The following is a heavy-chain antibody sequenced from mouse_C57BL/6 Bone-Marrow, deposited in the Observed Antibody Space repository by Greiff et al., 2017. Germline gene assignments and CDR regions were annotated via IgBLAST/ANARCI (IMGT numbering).Heavy chain of an antibody. J-gene: IGHJ3*01. CDR3: ARRDYYGSSFAY. CDR1: GYTFTGYW. V-gene: IGHV1-9*01. D-gene: IGHD1-1*01. CDR2: SLPGSGST. Sequence: QVHLQQSGAELMKPGASVKLSCKATGYTFTGYWIEWVKQRPGHGLEWIGESLPGSGSTNYNEKFQGKATFTADTSSNTAYMQLSSLTTEDSAIYYGARRDYYGSSFAYWGQGTLVTVSA.